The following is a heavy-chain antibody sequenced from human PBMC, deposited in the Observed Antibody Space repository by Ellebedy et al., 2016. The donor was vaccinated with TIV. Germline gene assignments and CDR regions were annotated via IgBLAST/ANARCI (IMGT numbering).Heavy chain of an antibody. CDR2: IIPILGIA. Sequence: ASVKVSCKTSGGTFSSYAFSWVRQAPGQGLEWMGRIIPILGIANYAQNFQGRVTITADKSTSTAYMELSSLRSEDTAVYYCARDHGAMIIPQGFVDYWGQGTLVTVSS. CDR3: ARDHGAMIIPQGFVDY. D-gene: IGHD5-12*01. CDR1: GGTFSSYA. V-gene: IGHV1-69*04. J-gene: IGHJ4*02.